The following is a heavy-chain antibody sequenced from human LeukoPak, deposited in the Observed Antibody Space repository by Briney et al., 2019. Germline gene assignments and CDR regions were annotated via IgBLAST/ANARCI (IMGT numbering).Heavy chain of an antibody. CDR1: GGSISSSSYY. D-gene: IGHD2-15*01. V-gene: IGHV4-39*01. CDR3: ARTPWVVAATEVAGDFDY. J-gene: IGHJ4*02. CDR2: IYYSGST. Sequence: PSETLSLTCTVSGGSISSSSYYWGWIRQPPGKGLEWIGSIYYSGSTYYNPSLKSRVTISVDTSKNQFSLKLSSVTAADTAVYYCARTPWVVAATEVAGDFDYWGQGTLVTVSS.